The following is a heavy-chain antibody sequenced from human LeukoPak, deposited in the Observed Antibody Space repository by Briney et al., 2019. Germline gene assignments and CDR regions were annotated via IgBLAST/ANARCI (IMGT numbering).Heavy chain of an antibody. V-gene: IGHV1-18*01. CDR2: ISDYNGNT. Sequence: ASVKVSCKASGYTFTSYGISWVRQAPGKGHEWMGWISDYNGNTNYAQKYQGRVTMTTDTSTRTAYMELRSLRSDDTAVYYCARVVRSDSFDYDYYYAMDVWGQGTTVTVSS. D-gene: IGHD2-8*01. CDR1: GYTFTSYG. CDR3: ARVVRSDSFDYDYYYAMDV. J-gene: IGHJ6*02.